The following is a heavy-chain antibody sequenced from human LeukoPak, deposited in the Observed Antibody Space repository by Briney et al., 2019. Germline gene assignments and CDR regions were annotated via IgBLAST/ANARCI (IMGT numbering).Heavy chain of an antibody. D-gene: IGHD4-11*01. Sequence: GGSLRLSCAASGFTFSSYSMNWVRQAPGKGLEWVSSISSSSSYIYYADSVKGRFTISRDNAKNSLYLQMNSLRAEDTAVYYCASTEVTTSYFDYWGQGTLVTDSS. CDR3: ASTEVTTSYFDY. J-gene: IGHJ4*02. V-gene: IGHV3-21*01. CDR2: ISSSSSYI. CDR1: GFTFSSYS.